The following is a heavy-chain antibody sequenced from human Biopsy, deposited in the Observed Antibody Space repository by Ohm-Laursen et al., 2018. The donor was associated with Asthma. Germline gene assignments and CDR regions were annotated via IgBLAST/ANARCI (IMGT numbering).Heavy chain of an antibody. Sequence: ATVKISCKASGYTFTSYYMHWVRQAPGQGLEWMGIINPSGGSTSYAQKFQGRVTMTRDTSTSTVYMGLSSLRSEDTAVYYCARAGALIVGATMGYWGQGTLVTVSS. J-gene: IGHJ4*02. D-gene: IGHD1-26*01. CDR2: INPSGGST. CDR1: GYTFTSYY. CDR3: ARAGALIVGATMGY. V-gene: IGHV1-46*01.